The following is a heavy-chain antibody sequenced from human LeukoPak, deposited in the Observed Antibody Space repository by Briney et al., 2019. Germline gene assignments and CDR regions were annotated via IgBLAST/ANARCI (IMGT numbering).Heavy chain of an antibody. J-gene: IGHJ4*02. CDR2: INSDGSRT. V-gene: IGHV3-74*01. D-gene: IGHD4-23*01. CDR3: ARDKDYGSNSIPRY. Sequence: PGGSLRLSCAASGFTFSSYWMHWVRQAPGKGLVWVSRINSDGSRTSYADSVKGRVTISRDNAKNTLYLQTNSLRAEDTAVYYCARDKDYGSNSIPRYWGQGTLVTVSS. CDR1: GFTFSSYW.